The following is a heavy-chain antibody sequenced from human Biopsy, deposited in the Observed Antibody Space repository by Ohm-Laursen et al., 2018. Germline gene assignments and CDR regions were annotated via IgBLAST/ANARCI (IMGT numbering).Heavy chain of an antibody. Sequence: SVKVSCKASGYNFNAYYMQWVRQAPGQGLEWMGWINPNNGGTNYAHKFQGRVTMTRDTSISTAYMHLSGLTSDDTAVYYCARLAYSEYRRDPLDVWGQETMVTVSS. J-gene: IGHJ3*01. CDR1: GYNFNAYY. CDR2: INPNNGGT. CDR3: ARLAYSEYRRDPLDV. V-gene: IGHV1-2*02. D-gene: IGHD5-18*01.